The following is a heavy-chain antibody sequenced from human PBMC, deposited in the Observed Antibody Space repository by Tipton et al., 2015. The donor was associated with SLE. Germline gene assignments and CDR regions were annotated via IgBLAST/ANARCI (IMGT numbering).Heavy chain of an antibody. CDR1: GFTFSNYA. V-gene: IGHV3-23*03. D-gene: IGHD6-19*01. CDR2: IYTRT. J-gene: IGHJ4*02. Sequence: SLRLSCTASGFTFSNYAMNWVRQAPGKGLGWVSIIYTRTYYADSVKGRFTISRDDSKNTLFLQMNNLRVEDTAVYYCAKPLRAMAGELDSWGQGTLVSVSS. CDR3: AKPLRAMAGELDS.